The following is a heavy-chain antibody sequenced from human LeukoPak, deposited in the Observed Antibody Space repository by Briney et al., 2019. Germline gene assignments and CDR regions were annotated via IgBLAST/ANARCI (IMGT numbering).Heavy chain of an antibody. CDR3: ARDAIAAAEGWFDP. V-gene: IGHV4-4*07. CDR1: GGSISSYY. CDR2: IYTSGST. D-gene: IGHD6-13*01. J-gene: IGHJ5*02. Sequence: SETLSLTCTVSGGSISSYYWSWIRQPAGKGLEWIGRIYTSGSTNYNPSLKSRVTMSVDTSKNQFSLKLSSVTAADTAVYYCARDAIAAAEGWFDPWGQGTLVTVSS.